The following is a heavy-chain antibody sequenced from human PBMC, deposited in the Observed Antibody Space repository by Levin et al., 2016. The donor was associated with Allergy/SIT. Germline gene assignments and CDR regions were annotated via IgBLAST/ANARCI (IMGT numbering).Heavy chain of an antibody. CDR1: GYSFTSYW. Sequence: GESLKISCKGSGYSFTSYWISWVRQMPGKGLEWMGRIDPSDSYTNYSPSFQGHVTISADRSISTAYLQWSSLKASDTAMYYCARLHTYYYDSSGYYHLDYWGQGTLVTVSS. D-gene: IGHD3-22*01. CDR2: IDPSDSYT. CDR3: ARLHTYYYDSSGYYHLDY. J-gene: IGHJ4*02. V-gene: IGHV5-10-1*01.